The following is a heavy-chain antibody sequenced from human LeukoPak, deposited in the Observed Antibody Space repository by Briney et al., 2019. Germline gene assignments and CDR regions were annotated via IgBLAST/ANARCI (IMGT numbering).Heavy chain of an antibody. CDR3: ARSKSYSSGWTDFDY. J-gene: IGHJ4*02. D-gene: IGHD6-19*01. CDR1: GFTFSSYE. CDR2: ISSSGSTI. V-gene: IGHV3-48*03. Sequence: PGGSLRLSCAASGFTFSSYEMDWVRQAPGKGLEWVSYISSSGSTIYYADSVKGRFTISRENAKNSLYLQMDNLRAGDTAVYYCARSKSYSSGWTDFDYWGQGTLVAVSS.